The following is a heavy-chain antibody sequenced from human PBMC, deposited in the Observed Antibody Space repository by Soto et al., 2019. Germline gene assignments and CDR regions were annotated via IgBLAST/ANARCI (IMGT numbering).Heavy chain of an antibody. CDR3: ARGGWWGYYDHSGVDV. CDR1: GASLSSGNYY. Sequence: LALTCTVSGASLSSGNYYCTCIRQTPGKGLEWIGYIHHTGTTNFNPSLKSRISIKVDKAKNQISLQLHSVTAADTALYFCARGGWWGYYDHSGVDVWGRGTAVTVSS. CDR2: IHHTGTT. D-gene: IGHD3-22*01. J-gene: IGHJ6*02. V-gene: IGHV4-61*01.